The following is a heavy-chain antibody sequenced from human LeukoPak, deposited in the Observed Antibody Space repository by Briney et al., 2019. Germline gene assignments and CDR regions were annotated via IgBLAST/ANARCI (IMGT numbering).Heavy chain of an antibody. CDR2: IYHSGST. V-gene: IGHV4-38-2*02. CDR1: GYSISSGYC. D-gene: IGHD3-22*01. Sequence: SGTLSLTCTVSGYSISSGYCWGWIRQPPGKGLEWIGSIYHSGSTYYNPPLKSRLTISVDTSKNQFSLKLSSVTAADTAVYYCARDFPHYYDSSGTTGYWGQGTLVTVSS. J-gene: IGHJ4*02. CDR3: ARDFPHYYDSSGTTGY.